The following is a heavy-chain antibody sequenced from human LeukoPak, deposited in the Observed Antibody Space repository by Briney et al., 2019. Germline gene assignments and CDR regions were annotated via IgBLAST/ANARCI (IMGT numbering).Heavy chain of an antibody. V-gene: IGHV3-23*01. D-gene: IGHD3-22*01. CDR1: GFIFSTYA. CDR2: LSASGLNT. Sequence: PGGSLRLSCAASGFIFSTYAMTWLRQAPGKGLEWVSALSASGLNTYYADSVKGRFTISRDNSKNTLYLQMNSLRAEDTAVYYCVEENYYDSSAYLDYWGQGTLVTVSS. CDR3: VEENYYDSSAYLDY. J-gene: IGHJ4*02.